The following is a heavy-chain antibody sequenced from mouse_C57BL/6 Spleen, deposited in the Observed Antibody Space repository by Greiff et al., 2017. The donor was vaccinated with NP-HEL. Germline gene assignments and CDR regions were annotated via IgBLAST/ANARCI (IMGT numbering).Heavy chain of an antibody. CDR1: GYTFTSYG. J-gene: IGHJ2*01. CDR3: ARSDYYGSSYVYFDY. D-gene: IGHD1-1*01. V-gene: IGHV1-81*01. Sequence: VKLQESGAELARPGASVKLSCKASGYTFTSYGISWVKQRTGQGLEWIGEIYPRSGNTYYNEKFKGKATLTADKSSSTAYMELRSLTSEDSAVYFCARSDYYGSSYVYFDYWGQGTTLTVSS. CDR2: IYPRSGNT.